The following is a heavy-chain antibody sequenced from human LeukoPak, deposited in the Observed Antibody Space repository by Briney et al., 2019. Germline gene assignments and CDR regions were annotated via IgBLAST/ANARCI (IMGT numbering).Heavy chain of an antibody. D-gene: IGHD6-6*01. CDR1: GGSISSYY. CDR3: ASPSSSSSTYDY. CDR2: IYTSGSI. V-gene: IGHV4-4*07. Sequence: SETLSLTCSVSGGSISSYYWSWIRQSAEKGLEWIGRIYTSGSIDYNPSLKSRVTISVDKSKNQFSLKLSSVTAADTAVYYCASPSSSSSTYDYWGQGTLVTVSS. J-gene: IGHJ4*02.